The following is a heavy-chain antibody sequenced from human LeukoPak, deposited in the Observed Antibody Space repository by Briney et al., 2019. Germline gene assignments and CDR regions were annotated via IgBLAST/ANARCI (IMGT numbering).Heavy chain of an antibody. CDR2: INPNSGGT. D-gene: IGHD6-19*01. V-gene: IGHV1-2*02. CDR3: ARERDSSGGDAFDI. J-gene: IGHJ3*02. Sequence: ASVKVSCKASGYIFTGYYMHWVRQAPGQGLEWMGWINPNSGGTNYAQKFQGRVTMTRDTSISTAYMELSRLRSDDTAVYYCARERDSSGGDAFDIWGQGTMVTVSS. CDR1: GYIFTGYY.